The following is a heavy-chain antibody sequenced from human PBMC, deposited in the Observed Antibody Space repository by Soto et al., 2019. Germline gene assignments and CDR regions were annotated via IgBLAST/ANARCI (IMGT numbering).Heavy chain of an antibody. Sequence: EVQLVESGGGLVQPGGSLRLSCAASGFTFSSYSMNWVRQAPGKGLEWVSYISRSSSTIYYADSVKGRFTISRDNAKNSLYLQMNSLRAEDTAVYYCARIWVGYDFWSGYHSRGYYFDYWGQGTLVTVSS. D-gene: IGHD3-3*01. CDR2: ISRSSSTI. J-gene: IGHJ4*02. CDR1: GFTFSSYS. V-gene: IGHV3-48*01. CDR3: ARIWVGYDFWSGYHSRGYYFDY.